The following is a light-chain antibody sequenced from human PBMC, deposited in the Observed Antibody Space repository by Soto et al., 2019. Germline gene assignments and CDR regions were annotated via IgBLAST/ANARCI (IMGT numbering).Light chain of an antibody. CDR1: TGAVTSAYY. CDR3: LLYSGGTWL. CDR2: STT. Sequence: QAVVTQEPSLTVSPGGTVTLTSASNTGAVTSAYYPNWFQQNPGQAPRALIYSTTNKQSWTPARFSGSLLGGKAALTLSGVQPEDEAEYYCLLYSGGTWLFGGGTKLTIL. J-gene: IGLJ3*02. V-gene: IGLV7-43*01.